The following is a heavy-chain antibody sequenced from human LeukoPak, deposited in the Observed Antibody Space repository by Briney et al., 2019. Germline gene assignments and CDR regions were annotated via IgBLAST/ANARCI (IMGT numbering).Heavy chain of an antibody. CDR3: ARGAWLVKYFDY. CDR1: GGSFSGYY. Sequence: SETLSLTCAVYGGSFSGYYWSWIRQPPGNGLEWIGEINHSGSTNYKPSLKSRVTISVDTSKNQFSLKLSSVTAADTAVYYCARGAWLVKYFDYWGQGTLVTVSS. J-gene: IGHJ4*02. CDR2: INHSGST. V-gene: IGHV4-34*01. D-gene: IGHD6-19*01.